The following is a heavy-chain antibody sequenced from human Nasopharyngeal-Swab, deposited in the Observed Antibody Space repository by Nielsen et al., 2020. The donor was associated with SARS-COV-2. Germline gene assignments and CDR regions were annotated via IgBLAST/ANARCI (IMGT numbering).Heavy chain of an antibody. CDR1: GDSISSYY. D-gene: IGHD6-19*01. Sequence: SETLSLTCTVSGDSISSYYWAWIRQLPGKGLEWIGSTNYNPSLTSRVTISVDTSKNQVSLRLTSVTAADTAIYYCARRGHIPVYGTSDDFYYYLDVWGKGTRVTVPS. CDR3: ARRGHIPVYGTSDDFYYYLDV. J-gene: IGHJ6*03. CDR2: T. V-gene: IGHV4-59*08.